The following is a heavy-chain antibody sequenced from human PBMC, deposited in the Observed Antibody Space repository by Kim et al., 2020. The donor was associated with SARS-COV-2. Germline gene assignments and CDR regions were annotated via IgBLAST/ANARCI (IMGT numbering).Heavy chain of an antibody. CDR3: ARGPPPEDCSGGSCYWAGGWFDP. CDR2: INHSGST. V-gene: IGHV4-34*01. Sequence: SETLSLTCAVYGGSFSGYYWSWIRQPPGKGLEWIGEINHSGSTNYNPSLKSRVTISVDTSKNQFSLKLSSVTAADTAVYYCARGPPPEDCSGGSCYWAGGWFDPWGQGTLVTVSS. J-gene: IGHJ5*02. D-gene: IGHD2-15*01. CDR1: GGSFSGYY.